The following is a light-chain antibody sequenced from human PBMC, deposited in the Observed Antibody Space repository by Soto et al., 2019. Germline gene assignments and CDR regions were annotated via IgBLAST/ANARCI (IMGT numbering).Light chain of an antibody. V-gene: IGKV3-20*01. CDR2: GAS. CDR1: QSVSSSF. Sequence: EIVLTQSPGTLSLSPGERATLSCRASQSVSSSFLAWYQQKPGQAPRLLIYGASSRATGIPVRFSGSGSETDFTLTISRLEPEDFAVYHCQQYGGSPRTFGQGTKVDI. J-gene: IGKJ1*01. CDR3: QQYGGSPRT.